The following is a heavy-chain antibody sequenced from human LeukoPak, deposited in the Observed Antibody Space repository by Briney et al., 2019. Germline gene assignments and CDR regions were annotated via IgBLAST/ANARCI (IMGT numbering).Heavy chain of an antibody. J-gene: IGHJ4*02. D-gene: IGHD3-22*01. CDR1: GGSINSYY. CDR3: AREDYDSRVFDY. V-gene: IGHV4-4*07. CDR2: IYSSGST. Sequence: SETLSLTCTVSGGSINSYYWSWIRQPAGKGLEWIGRIYSSGSTNYNPSLKSRVTISVDTSKNQFSLKLSSVTAADTAVYYCAREDYDSRVFDYWGQGTLVTVSS.